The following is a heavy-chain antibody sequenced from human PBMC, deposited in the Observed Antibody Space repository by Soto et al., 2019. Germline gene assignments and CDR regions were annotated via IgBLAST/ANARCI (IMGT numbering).Heavy chain of an antibody. D-gene: IGHD2-2*01. CDR3: AREHCSSTSCYAAGDY. J-gene: IGHJ4*02. CDR2: INAGNGNT. CDR1: GYTFTSYA. Sequence: ASVKVSCKASGYTFTSYAMHWVRQAPGQRLEWMGWINAGNGNTKYSQKFQGRVTITRDTSASTAYMELSSLRSEDTAVYYCAREHCSSTSCYAAGDYWAQGTLVTVSS. V-gene: IGHV1-3*01.